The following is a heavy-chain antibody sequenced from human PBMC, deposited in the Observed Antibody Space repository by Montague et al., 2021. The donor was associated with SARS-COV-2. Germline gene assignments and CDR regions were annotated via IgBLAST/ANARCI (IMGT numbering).Heavy chain of an antibody. V-gene: IGHV4-4*02. D-gene: IGHD4-17*01. J-gene: IGHJ3*02. CDR2: IYHTENT. CDR3: ACDRSDYDTFDT. Sequence: SETLSLTCTVSGASITINKWWSWVRQSPQRGLEWIGKIYHTENTKYNPSLKSRVSISVDRSKNQFSLKVNSLTAADTAVYYCACDRSDYDTFDTWGQGTMVIVSS. CDR1: GASITINKW.